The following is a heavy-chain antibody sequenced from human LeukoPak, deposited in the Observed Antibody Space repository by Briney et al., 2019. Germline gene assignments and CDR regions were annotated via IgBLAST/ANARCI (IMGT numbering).Heavy chain of an antibody. D-gene: IGHD6-19*01. J-gene: IGHJ4*02. Sequence: SETLSLTCAVYGVPFSGYYWSWLRQPPGKGLEWIGEINHSGSTNYNPSLKSRVTISVDTSKNQFSLKLSSVTAADTAVYYCASRSSGWYFENWGQGTLVTVSS. CDR1: GVPFSGYY. CDR3: ASRSSGWYFEN. V-gene: IGHV4-34*01. CDR2: INHSGST.